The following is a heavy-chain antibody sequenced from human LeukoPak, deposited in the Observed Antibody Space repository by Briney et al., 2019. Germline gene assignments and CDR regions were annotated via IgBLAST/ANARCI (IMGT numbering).Heavy chain of an antibody. J-gene: IGHJ4*02. CDR1: GGSISSGSYY. Sequence: PSETLSLTCTVSGGSISSGSYYWSWIRQPAGKGLEWSGRIYTSGSTNYNPSLKSRVTISVDTSKNQFSLKLSSVTAADTAVYYCAGEGRWFGDIFFIHWGQGTLVTVSS. V-gene: IGHV4-61*02. D-gene: IGHD3-10*01. CDR3: AGEGRWFGDIFFIH. CDR2: IYTSGST.